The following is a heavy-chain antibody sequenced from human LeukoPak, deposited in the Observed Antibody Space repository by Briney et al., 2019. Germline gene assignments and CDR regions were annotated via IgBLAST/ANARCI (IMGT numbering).Heavy chain of an antibody. J-gene: IGHJ4*02. CDR1: GYTFTSSD. V-gene: IGHV1-8*01. D-gene: IGHD3-3*01. Sequence: ASVKVSCKASGYTFTSSDINWVRQATGQGLEWMGWMNPNSGNTGYAQKFQGRVTMTRNTSISTAYMGLSSLRSEDTAVYYCARGPRVITIFAVVTFPSGLEGYYFDYWGQGTLVTVSS. CDR2: MNPNSGNT. CDR3: ARGPRVITIFAVVTFPSGLEGYYFDY.